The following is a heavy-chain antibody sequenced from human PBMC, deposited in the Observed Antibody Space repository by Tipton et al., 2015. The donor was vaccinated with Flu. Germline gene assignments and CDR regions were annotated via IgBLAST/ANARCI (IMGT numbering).Heavy chain of an antibody. J-gene: IGHJ5*02. D-gene: IGHD3-22*01. Sequence: SLRLSCTASGFTFGDYALSWVRQAPGKGLEWVGFIRNLANRGATEYAASVRGRFTISRDNSKNTLYLQMNSLRAEDTAVYFCAKDHSCGDTTNCPAKAFDPWGQGTLVIVSS. CDR1: GFTFGDYA. CDR2: IRNLANRGAT. V-gene: IGHV3-49*04. CDR3: AKDHSCGDTTNCPAKAFDP.